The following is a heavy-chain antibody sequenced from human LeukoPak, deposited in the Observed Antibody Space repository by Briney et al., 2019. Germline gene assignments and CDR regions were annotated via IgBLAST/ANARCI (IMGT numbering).Heavy chain of an antibody. V-gene: IGHV3-30*18. CDR1: GFTFSSYG. D-gene: IGHD3-9*01. CDR2: ISYDGSNK. CDR3: AKDGRISILTGYYTSDY. J-gene: IGHJ4*02. Sequence: PGGSLRLSCAASGFTFSSYGMHWVRQAPGKGLEWVAVISYDGSNKYYADSVKGRFTISRDNSKNTLYLQMNSLRAEDTAVYYCAKDGRISILTGYYTSDYWGQGTLVTVSS.